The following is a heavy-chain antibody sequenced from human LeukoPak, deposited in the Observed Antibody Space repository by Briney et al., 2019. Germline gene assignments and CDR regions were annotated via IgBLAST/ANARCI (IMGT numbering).Heavy chain of an antibody. J-gene: IGHJ3*02. CDR3: ATDYVFGAGSAFDI. D-gene: IGHD3-10*02. Sequence: ASVKVSCKVSGYTLTELSMHWVRQAPGKGHEWMGGFDPEDGETIYAQKFQGRVTMTEDTSTDTAYMELSSLRSEDTAVYYCATDYVFGAGSAFDIWGQGTMVTVSS. CDR1: GYTLTELS. CDR2: FDPEDGET. V-gene: IGHV1-24*01.